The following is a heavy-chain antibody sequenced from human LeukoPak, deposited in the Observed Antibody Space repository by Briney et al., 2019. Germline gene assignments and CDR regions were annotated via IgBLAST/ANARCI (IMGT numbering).Heavy chain of an antibody. Sequence: GGSLRLSCETSGFNFRTNGRHWVRQAPGKGLEWVSFIRFDGTNTFYRDSVRGRFTISRDNPKNTLYLQFSSLRGDDTAVYYCARDFDDVNGNYYYIPVYSGQGTLVTVSS. CDR3: ARDFDDVNGNYYYIPVY. CDR1: GFNFRTNG. V-gene: IGHV3-30*02. D-gene: IGHD3-10*01. J-gene: IGHJ4*02. CDR2: IRFDGTNT.